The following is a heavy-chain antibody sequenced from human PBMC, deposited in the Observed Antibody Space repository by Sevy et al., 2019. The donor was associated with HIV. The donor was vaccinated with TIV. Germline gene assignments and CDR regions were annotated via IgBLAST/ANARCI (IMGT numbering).Heavy chain of an antibody. CDR1: GFTFSSYS. J-gene: IGHJ1*01. Sequence: GGSLRLSCAASGFTFSSYSMNWVRQAPGKGLEWVSCLSSSSSYIYYADSVKGRFTISRDNAKNSLYLQMNSLRAEDTAVYYCAREGLQQLDQYFQHWGQGTLVTVSS. V-gene: IGHV3-21*01. D-gene: IGHD6-13*01. CDR2: LSSSSSYI. CDR3: AREGLQQLDQYFQH.